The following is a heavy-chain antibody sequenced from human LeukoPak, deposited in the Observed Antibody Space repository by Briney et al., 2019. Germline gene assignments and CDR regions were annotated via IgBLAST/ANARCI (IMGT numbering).Heavy chain of an antibody. CDR3: ARAVDLADY. CDR1: GFTVSSNH. Sequence: GGSLRLSCAASGFTVSSNHMSWVRQAPGKGLEWVANIRQDGSSIFYADSVKGRFTISRDNAKNSVFLQMDNLTPDDTAVYYCARAVDLADYWGQGTLVTVSS. V-gene: IGHV3-7*01. CDR2: IRQDGSSI. J-gene: IGHJ4*02.